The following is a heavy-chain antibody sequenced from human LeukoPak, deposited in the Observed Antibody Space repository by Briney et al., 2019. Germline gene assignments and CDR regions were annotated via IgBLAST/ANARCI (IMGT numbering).Heavy chain of an antibody. D-gene: IGHD2-21*01. J-gene: IGHJ4*02. CDR1: GFTFGDYG. Sequence: PGRSLRLSCTASGFTFGDYGMSWVRQAPGKVLEWVGFIRSKAYGATTEYAASVKGRFTISRDDSKNIAYLQMNGLKTEDTAVYYCTRVGPCGGLWGFLDYWGQGTLVTVSS. CDR2: IRSKAYGATT. V-gene: IGHV3-49*04. CDR3: TRVGPCGGLWGFLDY.